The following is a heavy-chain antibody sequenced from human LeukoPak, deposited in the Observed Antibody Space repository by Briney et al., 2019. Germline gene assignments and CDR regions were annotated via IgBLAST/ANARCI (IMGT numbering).Heavy chain of an antibody. CDR2: MNPNSGNT. D-gene: IGHD6-19*01. CDR1: GYTFTSYD. J-gene: IGHJ6*03. CDR3: AREGIAVADHYYYYYMDV. Sequence: ASVKVSCKASGYTFTSYDINWVRQATGQGLEWMGWMNPNSGNTGYAQKFQGRVTMTTDTSTSTAYMELRSLRSDDTAVYYCAREGIAVADHYYYYYMDVWGKGTTVTISS. V-gene: IGHV1-8*02.